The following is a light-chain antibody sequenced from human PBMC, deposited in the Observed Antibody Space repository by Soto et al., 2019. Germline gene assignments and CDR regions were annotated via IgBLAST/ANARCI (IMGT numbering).Light chain of an antibody. Sequence: QSVLTQPDSVSGSPGQSITISCTGTSSDVGGYNYVSWYQQHPGKAPKLMIYEVSYRPSGVSNRFSGSKSGNTASLTISGLQADDEADYYCSSYTISSTRNYVFGTGTKVTVL. CDR1: SSDVGGYNY. V-gene: IGLV2-14*01. CDR3: SSYTISSTRNYV. CDR2: EVS. J-gene: IGLJ1*01.